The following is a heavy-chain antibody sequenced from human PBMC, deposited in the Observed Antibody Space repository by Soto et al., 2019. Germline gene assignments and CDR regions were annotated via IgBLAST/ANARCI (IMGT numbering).Heavy chain of an antibody. CDR1: GFIFSDYY. CDR2: ISTRSTYT. V-gene: IGHV3-11*06. CDR3: ARTNGVRLYYYYGMDV. J-gene: IGHJ6*02. Sequence: GGSLRLSCAASGFIFSDYYMSWVRQTPGKGLEWISYISTRSTYTNYADSVKGRFTISRDNAKNSLYLQMTSLRAEDTAVYYCARTNGVRLYYYYGMDVWGQGTMVTVSS. D-gene: IGHD2-8*01.